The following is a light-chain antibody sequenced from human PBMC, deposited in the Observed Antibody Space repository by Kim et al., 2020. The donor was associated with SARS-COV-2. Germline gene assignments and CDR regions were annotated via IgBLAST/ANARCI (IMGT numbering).Light chain of an antibody. CDR3: QQYGTSPFI. V-gene: IGKV3-20*01. J-gene: IGKJ3*01. Sequence: EIVLTQSPGTLSLSAGERATLSCRASQSIRSNYLAWYQQKPGQAPRLLIFGASSRASGIPDRFSGSGSGTDFTLTISRLEPEDFAVYYCQQYGTSPFIFGPGTKVDIK. CDR1: QSIRSNY. CDR2: GAS.